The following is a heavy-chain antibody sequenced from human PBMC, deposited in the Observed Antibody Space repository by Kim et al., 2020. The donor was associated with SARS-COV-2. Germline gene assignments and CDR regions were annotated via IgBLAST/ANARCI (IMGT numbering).Heavy chain of an antibody. CDR3: AKDPGLWFGELPDY. D-gene: IGHD3-10*01. V-gene: IGHV3-30*02. J-gene: IGHJ4*02. Sequence: ADSVKGRFTISRDNSKNTLYLQMNSLRAEDTAVYYCAKDPGLWFGELPDYWGQGTLVTVSS.